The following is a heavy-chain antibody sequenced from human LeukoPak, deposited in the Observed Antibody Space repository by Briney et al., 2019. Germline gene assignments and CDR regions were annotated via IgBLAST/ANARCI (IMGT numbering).Heavy chain of an antibody. Sequence: PSETLSLTCAVSGYSISSGYYWGWIRQPPGKGLEWIGSIYHSGSTYYNPSLKSRVTISVDTSKNQFSLKLSSVTAADTAVYYRARLSSGWYYFDYWGQGTLVTVSS. J-gene: IGHJ4*02. D-gene: IGHD6-19*01. CDR2: IYHSGST. V-gene: IGHV4-38-2*01. CDR1: GYSISSGYY. CDR3: ARLSSGWYYFDY.